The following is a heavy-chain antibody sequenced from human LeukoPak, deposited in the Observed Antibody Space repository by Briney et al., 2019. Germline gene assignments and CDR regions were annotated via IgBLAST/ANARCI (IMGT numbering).Heavy chain of an antibody. Sequence: GASVKVSCKASGYTFTGYYMHWVRQAPGQGPEWMGWINPNSGGTDYAQKFQGRVTMTRDTSINTAYMEVISLRPDDTAVYYCARGRYCSDGNCYHNWFDPWGQGTLVIVS. D-gene: IGHD2-15*01. J-gene: IGHJ5*02. CDR3: ARGRYCSDGNCYHNWFDP. CDR2: INPNSGGT. CDR1: GYTFTGYY. V-gene: IGHV1-2*02.